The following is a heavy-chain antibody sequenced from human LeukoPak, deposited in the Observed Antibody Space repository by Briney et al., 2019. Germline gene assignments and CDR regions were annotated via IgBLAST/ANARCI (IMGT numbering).Heavy chain of an antibody. Sequence: PGGSLRLSCAASGFPFDDYGMTWVRQAPGKGLEWVSGINWNGGSTGYADSVKGRFTISRDNAKNSLYLQMSSLRVEDTAVYYCTRDPRHFDSCGQGTLVTVSS. CDR3: TRDPRHFDS. J-gene: IGHJ5*01. V-gene: IGHV3-20*04. D-gene: IGHD6-6*01. CDR2: INWNGGST. CDR1: GFPFDDYG.